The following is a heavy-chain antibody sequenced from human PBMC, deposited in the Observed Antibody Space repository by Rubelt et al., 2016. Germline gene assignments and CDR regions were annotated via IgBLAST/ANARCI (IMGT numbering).Heavy chain of an antibody. CDR1: GGSINSYY. J-gene: IGHJ4*02. CDR3: ARSGKQWDALDY. CDR2: IYYSGST. Sequence: QVQLQESGPGLVKPSETLSLTCTVSGGSINSYYWSWIRQPPGKGLEWIGHIYYSGSTNYTPSLKSRVTISVDTSKNQFSLKLNPVTAADTAVYYCARSGKQWDALDYWGQGTLVTVSS. V-gene: IGHV4-59*08. D-gene: IGHD6-19*01.